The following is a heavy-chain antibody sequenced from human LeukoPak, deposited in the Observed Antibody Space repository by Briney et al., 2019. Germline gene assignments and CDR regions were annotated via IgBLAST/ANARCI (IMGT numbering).Heavy chain of an antibody. D-gene: IGHD3-22*01. Sequence: SETLSLTCTVPGGSISSYYWSWIRQPPGKGLEWIGYIYYSGSTNYNPSLKSRVTISVDTSKNQFSLKLSSVTAADTAVYYCARGGYDSSGYYFSLLYDYWGQGTLVTVSS. CDR1: GGSISSYY. CDR2: IYYSGST. CDR3: ARGGYDSSGYYFSLLYDY. J-gene: IGHJ4*02. V-gene: IGHV4-59*01.